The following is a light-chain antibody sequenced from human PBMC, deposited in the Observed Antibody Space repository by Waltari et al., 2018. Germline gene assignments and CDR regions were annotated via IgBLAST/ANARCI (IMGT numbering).Light chain of an antibody. CDR2: DVT. CDR1: SSDVGGYNF. V-gene: IGLV2-11*01. J-gene: IGLJ1*01. Sequence: QSALTQPRSVSGSPGQSVTIPCTGTSSDVGGYNFFSWHQQHPGKDPKLVVYDVTQRPSGVPDRFSGSKSGNTASLTISGLQAEDEADYYCCSYAGTYIPYVFGTGTQLTVL. CDR3: CSYAGTYIPYV.